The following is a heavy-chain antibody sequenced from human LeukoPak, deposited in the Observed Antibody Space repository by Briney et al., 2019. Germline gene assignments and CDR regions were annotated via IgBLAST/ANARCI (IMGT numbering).Heavy chain of an antibody. D-gene: IGHD2-15*01. Sequence: GGSLRLSCSASGFTFSSYAMHWVRQAPGKGLEYVSAISSNGGSTYYADSVKGRFTISRDNSKNTLYLQMSSLRAEDTAVYYCVACSGGSCYGHYYYYYGMDVWGQGTTVTVPS. CDR1: GFTFSSYA. V-gene: IGHV3-64D*06. CDR2: ISSNGGST. CDR3: VACSGGSCYGHYYYYYGMDV. J-gene: IGHJ6*02.